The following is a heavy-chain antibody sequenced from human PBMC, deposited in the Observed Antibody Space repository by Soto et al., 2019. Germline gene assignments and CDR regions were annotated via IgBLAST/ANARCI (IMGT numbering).Heavy chain of an antibody. J-gene: IGHJ4*02. CDR1: GGSFSGFY. CDR2: INHIGLT. D-gene: IGHD2-15*01. V-gene: IGHV4-34*01. CDR3: TRGYAINWHTPHY. Sequence: QVQLQQWGAGLLKPSETLSLTCAVDGGSFSGFYWSWIRQTPAKGLEWIGEINHIGLTCYNPSLKSRVTISADTSKNEFSLKLSFATAADTAVYYCTRGYAINWHTPHYWGQGTLVTVSS.